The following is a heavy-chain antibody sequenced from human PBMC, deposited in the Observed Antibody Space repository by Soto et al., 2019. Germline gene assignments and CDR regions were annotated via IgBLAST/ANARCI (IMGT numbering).Heavy chain of an antibody. V-gene: IGHV3-21*02. CDR3: ERALYGENYFVY. D-gene: IGHD4-17*01. Sequence: EVQLMESGGGLVKPGGSLRLSCAASGFTFSTYRMAWVRQVPGKGLEWVSFINSESTYIYYADSVKGRFTISRDNARNSLALHMYSLKAEDTAVYYCERALYGENYFVYWGQGTLVTVSS. J-gene: IGHJ4*02. CDR2: INSESTYI. CDR1: GFTFSTYR.